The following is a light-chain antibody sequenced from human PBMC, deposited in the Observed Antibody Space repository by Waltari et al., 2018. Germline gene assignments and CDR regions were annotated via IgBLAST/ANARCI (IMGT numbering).Light chain of an antibody. V-gene: IGKV3-20*01. CDR2: GAS. CDR3: QHYVRLPVS. Sequence: IVLTQSPGTLSLSPGERATLSCRASQSVSRSLAWYQQKPGQAPRLLIYGASSRDTGVPDRFSGSGSGTDFSLTISRLEAEDFAVYYCQHYVRLPVSFGQGTKVEIK. CDR1: QSVSRS. J-gene: IGKJ1*01.